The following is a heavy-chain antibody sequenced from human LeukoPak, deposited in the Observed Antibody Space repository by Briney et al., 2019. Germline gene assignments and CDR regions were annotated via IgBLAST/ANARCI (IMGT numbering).Heavy chain of an antibody. CDR1: GFTFSSYG. CDR3: ARVLGDSGWYLGWFDP. D-gene: IGHD6-19*01. J-gene: IGHJ5*02. CDR2: IWYDGSDK. V-gene: IGHV3-33*01. Sequence: GGSLRLSCAASGFTFSSYGMHWVRQAPGRGLEWVAVIWYDGSDKYYADSVKGRFTISRDNSKNTLYLQMNSLRVEDTAVYYCARVLGDSGWYLGWFDPWGQGTLVTVSS.